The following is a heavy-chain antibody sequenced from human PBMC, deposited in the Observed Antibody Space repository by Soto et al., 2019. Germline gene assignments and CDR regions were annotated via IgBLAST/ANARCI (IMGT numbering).Heavy chain of an antibody. CDR1: GFTFSDYY. Sequence: QVKLVESGGGLVKPGGSLRLSCAASGFTFSDYYMSWIRQSPGKGLEWVSYISSSSSYTNYPDSVKGRFTISRDNAKNSLYLQMNSLRAEDTAVYYCARDHYGPGWFDPWGQGTLVTVST. CDR3: ARDHYGPGWFDP. CDR2: ISSSSSYT. D-gene: IGHD3-10*01. V-gene: IGHV3-11*05. J-gene: IGHJ5*02.